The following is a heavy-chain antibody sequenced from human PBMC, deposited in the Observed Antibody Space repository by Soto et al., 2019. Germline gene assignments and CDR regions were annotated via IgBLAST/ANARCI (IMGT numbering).Heavy chain of an antibody. CDR2: INHSGST. J-gene: IGHJ4*02. V-gene: IGHV4-34*01. D-gene: IGHD3-22*01. CDR3: AGFRRGYYDSSGYYLFDY. Sequence: PSETLSLTSAVYGGSFSGYYWSWIRQPPGKGLEWIGEINHSGSTNYNPSLKSRVTISVDTSKNQFSLKLSSVTAADTAVYYCAGFRRGYYDSSGYYLFDYWGQGPLVTVSS. CDR1: GGSFSGYY.